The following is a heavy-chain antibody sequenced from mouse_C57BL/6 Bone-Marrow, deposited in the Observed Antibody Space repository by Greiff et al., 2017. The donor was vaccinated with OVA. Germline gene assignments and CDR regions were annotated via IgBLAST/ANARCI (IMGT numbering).Heavy chain of an antibody. CDR1: GFTFSSYA. J-gene: IGHJ3*01. V-gene: IGHV5-4*01. CDR2: ISDGGSYT. Sequence: EVMLVESGGGLVKPGGSLKLSCAASGFTFSSYAMSWVRQTPEKRLEWVATISDGGSYTYYPDNVKGRFTISRDNAKNNLYLQMSHLKSEDTAMYYCAREWISWFAYWGQGTLVTVSA. CDR3: AREWISWFAY.